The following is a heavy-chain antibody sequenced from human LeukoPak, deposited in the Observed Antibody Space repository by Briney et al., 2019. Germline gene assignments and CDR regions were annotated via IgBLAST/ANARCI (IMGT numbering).Heavy chain of an antibody. CDR1: GFTFSTYW. CDR3: ATLAAASTDY. D-gene: IGHD6-13*01. CDR2: IDYDGSST. Sequence: GGSLRLSCAASGFTFSTYWMHWVRQPPGKGLVWVSRIDYDGSSTSYADSVKGRFTISRDNAKNTLFLQMNSLRAEDTAVYYCATLAAASTDYWGQGTLVTVSS. V-gene: IGHV3-74*01. J-gene: IGHJ4*02.